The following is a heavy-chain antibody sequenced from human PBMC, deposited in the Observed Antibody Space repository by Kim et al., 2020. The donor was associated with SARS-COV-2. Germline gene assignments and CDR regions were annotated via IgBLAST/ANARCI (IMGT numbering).Heavy chain of an antibody. CDR2: T. V-gene: IGHV3-23*01. J-gene: IGHJ4*02. D-gene: IGHD3-3*01. CDR3: AKTKEWPYYFDY. Sequence: TYYADSVKGRFTLSRDNTKNTLSLQMNSLIAEDTAVYYCAKTKEWPYYFDYWGQGTLVTVSS.